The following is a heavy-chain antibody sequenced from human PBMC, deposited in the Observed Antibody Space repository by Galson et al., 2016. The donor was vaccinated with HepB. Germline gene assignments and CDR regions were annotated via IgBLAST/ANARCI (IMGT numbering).Heavy chain of an antibody. CDR2: INSDGSDT. Sequence: SLRLSCATSGFTYSTYWMHWVRQTPGKGLVWVSLINSDGSDTIYADSVKGRFTISRDNAKNTLYLQMNSLRVEDTAVYYCARGRLPTSYRGLAYWGQGTRVTVSS. D-gene: IGHD2-15*01. V-gene: IGHV3-74*01. J-gene: IGHJ4*02. CDR3: ARGRLPTSYRGLAY. CDR1: GFTYSTYW.